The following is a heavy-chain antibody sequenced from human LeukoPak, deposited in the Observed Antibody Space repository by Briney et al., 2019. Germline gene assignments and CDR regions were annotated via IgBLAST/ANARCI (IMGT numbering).Heavy chain of an antibody. CDR1: GXTFSSYW. CDR2: IKQDGSEK. Sequence: GGSLRLSCAASGXTFSSYWMSWVRQAPGKGLEWVANIKQDGSEKYFVDSVKGRFTISRDNAKKSLYLLMNSLRAEDTAVYYCVPHTGTVGYWGQGTLVTVSS. D-gene: IGHD7-27*01. V-gene: IGHV3-7*02. CDR3: VPHTGTVGY. J-gene: IGHJ4*02.